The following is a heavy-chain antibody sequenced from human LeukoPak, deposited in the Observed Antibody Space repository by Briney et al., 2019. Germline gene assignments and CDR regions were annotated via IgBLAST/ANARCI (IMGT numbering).Heavy chain of an antibody. CDR1: GYTFTSYG. J-gene: IGHJ5*02. CDR3: ASWSLARQWLSDPGFDP. V-gene: IGHV1-18*01. D-gene: IGHD6-19*01. CDR2: ISAYNGNT. Sequence: ASVKVSCKASGYTFTSYGISWVRQAPGQGLEWMGWISAYNGNTNYAQKLQGRVTMTTDTSTSTAYMELRSLRSDDTAVYYCASWSLARQWLSDPGFDPWGQGTLVTVSS.